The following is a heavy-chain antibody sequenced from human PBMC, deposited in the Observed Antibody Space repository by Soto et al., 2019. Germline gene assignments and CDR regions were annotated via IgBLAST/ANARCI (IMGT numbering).Heavy chain of an antibody. CDR1: GYTFTSYG. CDR2: ISAYNGNT. J-gene: IGHJ5*02. V-gene: IGHV1-18*01. Sequence: ASVKVSGKASGYTFTSYGISWVRQAPGQGLEWMGWISAYNGNTNYAQKLQGRVTMTTDTSTSTAYMELRSLRSDDTAVYYCARIGEDSSGHNWFDPWGQGTLVTVSS. D-gene: IGHD3-22*01. CDR3: ARIGEDSSGHNWFDP.